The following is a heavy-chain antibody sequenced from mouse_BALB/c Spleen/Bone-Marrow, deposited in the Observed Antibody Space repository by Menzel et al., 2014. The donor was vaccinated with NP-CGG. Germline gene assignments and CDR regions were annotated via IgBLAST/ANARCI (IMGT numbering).Heavy chain of an antibody. CDR3: ARRRDYYAMDY. CDR2: ISSGGSYT. J-gene: IGHJ4*01. Sequence: DVMLVESGGDLVKPGGSLKLSCAASGFTFSSYGVSWVRQTPDKRLEWVATISSGGSYTYYPDSVKGRFTISRDNAKNTLYLQMSSLKSEDTAMYYCARRRDYYAMDYWGQGTSVTVSS. V-gene: IGHV5-6*02. CDR1: GFTFSSYG.